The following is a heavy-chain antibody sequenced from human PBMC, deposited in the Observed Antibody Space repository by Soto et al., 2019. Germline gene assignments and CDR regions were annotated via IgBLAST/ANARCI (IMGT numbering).Heavy chain of an antibody. J-gene: IGHJ4*02. V-gene: IGHV3-15*01. CDR1: AFTFSTAW. CDR3: TQTLY. CDR2: IKTKTDGGTT. Sequence: EVQLVESGGGLVEPGGSLRLSCAASAFTFSTAWMTWVRQAPGKGLEWVGHIKTKTDGGTTDYAAPVKGRFTISRDDSKNTLYLQMNSLKTEDTAVYFCTQTLYWGRGTLVTVSS.